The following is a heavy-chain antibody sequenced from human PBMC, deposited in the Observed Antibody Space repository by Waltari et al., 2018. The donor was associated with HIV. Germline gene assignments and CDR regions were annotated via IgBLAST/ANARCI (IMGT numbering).Heavy chain of an antibody. CDR1: GLTFETYS. V-gene: IGHV3-21*06. CDR3: GAVLCAEDCRDGFDV. J-gene: IGHJ3*01. Sequence: ESGGGRAKPGGTLTLSCSGSGLTFETYSVGWLPQTPGRGLEWISAISDDSSFIYYADSVKARFTVSRDNVRNSVFLQINDVRAEDTAKYFCGAVLCAEDCRDGFDVWGQGTMVTVSS. D-gene: IGHD2-21*02. CDR2: ISDDSSFI.